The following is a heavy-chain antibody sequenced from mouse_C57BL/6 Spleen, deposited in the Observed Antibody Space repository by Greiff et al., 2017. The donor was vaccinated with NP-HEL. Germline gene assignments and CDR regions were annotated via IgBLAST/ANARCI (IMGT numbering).Heavy chain of an antibody. V-gene: IGHV1-72*01. CDR2: IAPNSGGT. J-gene: IGHJ2*01. CDR1: GYTFTSYW. D-gene: IGHD1-1*01. CDR3: ARITTVYYFDY. Sequence: QVQLQQPGAELVKPGASVKLSCKASGYTFTSYWMHWVKQRPGRGLEWIGRIAPNSGGTKYNEKFKSKATLTVDKPSSTAYMQLSSLTSEDSAVYYCARITTVYYFDYWGQGTTLTVSS.